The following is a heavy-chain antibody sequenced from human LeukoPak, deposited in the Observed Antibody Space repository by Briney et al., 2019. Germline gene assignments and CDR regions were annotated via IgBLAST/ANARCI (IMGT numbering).Heavy chain of an antibody. V-gene: IGHV5-51*01. J-gene: IGHJ4*02. CDR3: AFAMVRRSRYY. CDR1: GYRFTSYW. D-gene: IGHD3-10*01. CDR2: IYPGDSDT. Sequence: GGSLKISCKGSGYRFTSYWIGRVRQMPGKGLEWMGIIYPGDSDTRYSPSFQGQVTISAAKSISTASLQWSNLQASAPAMFSFAFAMVRRSRYYWGQGTLVTVSS.